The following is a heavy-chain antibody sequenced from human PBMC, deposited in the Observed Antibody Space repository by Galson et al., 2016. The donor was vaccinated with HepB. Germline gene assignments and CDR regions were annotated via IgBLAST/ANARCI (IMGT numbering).Heavy chain of an antibody. CDR2: INEHGDGT. V-gene: IGHV3-23*01. J-gene: IGHJ4*02. CDR1: GFMFSRLH. D-gene: IGHD2-15*01. CDR3: GKDTSAVEAADEY. Sequence: SLRLSCAASGFMFSRLHLSWVRQAPGKGLEWVSDINEHGDGTWYADSVRRRFTISRDNARNILYLQMDNLRVEDTAIYYCGKDTSAVEAADEYWGQGTLVTVSS.